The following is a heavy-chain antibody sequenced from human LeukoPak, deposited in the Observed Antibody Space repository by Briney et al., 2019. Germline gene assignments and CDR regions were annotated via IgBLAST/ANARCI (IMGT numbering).Heavy chain of an antibody. CDR1: GGSISSGGYY. CDR3: ARVRHCSSTSCPYYFDY. J-gene: IGHJ4*02. Sequence: SQTLSLTCTVSGGSISSGGYYWSWIRQHPGKGLEWIRYIYYSGSTYYNPSLKSRVTISVDTSKNQFSLKLSSVTAADTAVYYCARVRHCSSTSCPYYFDYWGQGTLVTVSS. V-gene: IGHV4-31*03. CDR2: IYYSGST. D-gene: IGHD2-2*01.